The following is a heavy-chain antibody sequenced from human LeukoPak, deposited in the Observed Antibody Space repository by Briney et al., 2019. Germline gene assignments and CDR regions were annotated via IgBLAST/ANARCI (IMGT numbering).Heavy chain of an antibody. CDR1: GYTFTGYY. CDR2: INPNSGGT. J-gene: IGHJ4*02. D-gene: IGHD3-22*01. CDR3: ASASDDSSGYYEVGY. V-gene: IGHV1-2*02. Sequence: ASVKVSCKASGYTFTGYYMHWVRQAPGQGLEWMEWINPNSGGTNYAQKFQGRVTMTRDTSISTAYMELSRLRFDDTAVYYCASASDDSSGYYEVGYWGQGTLVTVSS.